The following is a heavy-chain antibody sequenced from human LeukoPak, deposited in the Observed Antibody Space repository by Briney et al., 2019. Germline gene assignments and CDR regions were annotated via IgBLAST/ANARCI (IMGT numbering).Heavy chain of an antibody. CDR3: ARGAIFGVTTRGYGMDV. D-gene: IGHD3-3*01. CDR2: ISAYNGNT. J-gene: IGHJ4*02. Sequence: ASVKVSCKASGYTFTSYGISWVRQAPGQGLEWMGWISAYNGNTNYAQKLQGRVTMTTDTSTSTAYMELNSLRSEDTAVYYCARGAIFGVTTRGYGMDVWGQGTLVTVSS. V-gene: IGHV1-18*01. CDR1: GYTFTSYG.